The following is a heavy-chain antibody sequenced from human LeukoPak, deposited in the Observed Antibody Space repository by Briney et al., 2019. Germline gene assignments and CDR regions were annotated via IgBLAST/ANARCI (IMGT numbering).Heavy chain of an antibody. D-gene: IGHD3-10*01. Sequence: GGSLRLSCAASGFTFSSYWMSWVRQAPGKGLEWVANIKQDGSEKYYVDSVKGRFTISRDNAKNSLYLQMNSLRAEDTAVYYCARSSPFGSLDYYYYYGMDVWGQGTTVTVSS. CDR3: ARSSPFGSLDYYYYYGMDV. CDR1: GFTFSSYW. J-gene: IGHJ6*02. V-gene: IGHV3-7*01. CDR2: IKQDGSEK.